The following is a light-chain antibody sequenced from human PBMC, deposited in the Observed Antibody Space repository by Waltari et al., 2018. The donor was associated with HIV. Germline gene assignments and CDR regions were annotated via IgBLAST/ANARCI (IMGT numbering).Light chain of an antibody. CDR2: GNN. V-gene: IGLV1-44*01. CDR3: AAWHDSLNGSWV. Sequence: QSVLTQPPSASGTPGQRVTISCSGSSSKIGSNTVNWYQQLPGTAPKLLIYGNNQRPSGGPDRFAGSKSGTSASLAISGLQSEDGADYYCAAWHDSLNGSWVFGGGTKLTVL. CDR1: SSKIGSNT. J-gene: IGLJ3*02.